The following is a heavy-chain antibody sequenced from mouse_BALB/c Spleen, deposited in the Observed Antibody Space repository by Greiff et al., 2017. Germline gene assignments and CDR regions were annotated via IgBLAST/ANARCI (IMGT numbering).Heavy chain of an antibody. J-gene: IGHJ3*01. Sequence: VKLMESGAELAKPGASVKMSCKASGYTFTSYWMHWVKQRPGQGLEWIGYINPSTGYTEYNQKFKDKATLTADKSSSTAYMQLSSLTSEDSAVYYCARVGSYDYEFAYWGQGTLVTVSA. CDR3: ARVGSYDYEFAY. D-gene: IGHD2-4*01. V-gene: IGHV1-7*01. CDR1: GYTFTSYW. CDR2: INPSTGYT.